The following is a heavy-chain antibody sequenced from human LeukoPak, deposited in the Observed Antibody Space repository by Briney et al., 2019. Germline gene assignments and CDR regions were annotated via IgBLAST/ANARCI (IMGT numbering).Heavy chain of an antibody. CDR3: ARDGGTRPSRGYFDY. V-gene: IGHV3-21*01. J-gene: IGHJ4*02. CDR2: MSSSSSYI. Sequence: GGSLRLSCAASGFTFSSYSMNWVRQAPGKGLEWVSSMSSSSSYIYYADSVKGRFTISRDNAKNSLYLQMNSLRAEDTAVYYCARDGGTRPSRGYFDYWGQGTLVTVSS. D-gene: IGHD3-16*01. CDR1: GFTFSSYS.